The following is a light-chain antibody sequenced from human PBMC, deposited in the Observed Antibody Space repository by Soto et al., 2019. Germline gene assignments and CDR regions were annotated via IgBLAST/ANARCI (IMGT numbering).Light chain of an antibody. J-gene: IGKJ2*01. CDR2: DAS. V-gene: IGKV1-5*01. CDR3: QQYTSYPYT. CDR1: QSIGAS. Sequence: DIQMTQSPSTLSASVGDRVTITCRATQSIGASLAWYQQQPGKGPKLLIYDASTLETGVPTRFSGSGSGTEFTVTISSLQPDDLASYYCQQYTSYPYTFGQGTKLMI.